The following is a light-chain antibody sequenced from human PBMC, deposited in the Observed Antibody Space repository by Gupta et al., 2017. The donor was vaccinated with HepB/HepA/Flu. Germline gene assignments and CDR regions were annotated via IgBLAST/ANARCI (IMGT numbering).Light chain of an antibody. CDR2: AVS. CDR3: TSYTSSSVV. CDR1: SSDVGGYNY. V-gene: IGLV2-14*03. Sequence: QSALTQPASVSGSPGQSITISCTGTSSDVGGYNYVSWYQHHPGKAPKLMIYAVSNRAAAGCILFSASKSGTTATPTISGRQAEDEDDYDYTSYTSSSVVFGGGTKLTVL. J-gene: IGLJ2*01.